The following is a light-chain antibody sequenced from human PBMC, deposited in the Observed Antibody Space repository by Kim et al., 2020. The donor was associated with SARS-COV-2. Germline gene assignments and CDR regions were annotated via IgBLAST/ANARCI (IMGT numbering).Light chain of an antibody. Sequence: DIQMTQSPSTVSASVGDTVTITCRASQSIGDWLAWYQQKPGKAPNLLIYKASSLQTGVPSRFTGSGSGTEFTLTISSLQPDDFATYYCQQYNSYSWTFGQGTKVDIK. V-gene: IGKV1-5*03. CDR2: KAS. CDR1: QSIGDW. J-gene: IGKJ1*01. CDR3: QQYNSYSWT.